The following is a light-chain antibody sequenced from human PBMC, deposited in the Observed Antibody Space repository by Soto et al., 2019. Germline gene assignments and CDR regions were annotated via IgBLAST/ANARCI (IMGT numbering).Light chain of an antibody. CDR1: SSDVDGYNY. J-gene: IGLJ1*01. V-gene: IGLV2-14*03. CDR3: SSYTTSNTRQIV. Sequence: QSVLTQPASVSGSPGQSITISRTGTSSDVDGYNYVSWYQHHPGKAPKLMIYDVSNRPSGASNRFSGSKSGNTASLTISGLQPEDEADYYCSSYTTSNTRQIVFGTGTKVTVL. CDR2: DVS.